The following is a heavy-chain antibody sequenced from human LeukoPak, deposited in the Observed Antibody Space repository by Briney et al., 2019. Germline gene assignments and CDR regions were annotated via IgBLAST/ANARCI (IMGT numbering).Heavy chain of an antibody. CDR3: VVGGSPGY. V-gene: IGHV3-74*01. CDR1: GFTFRRYD. D-gene: IGHD2-15*01. CDR2: ISTDGYTT. Sequence: GGSLRLSCAASGFTFRRYDMHWVRQAPRKGLVWVSRISTDGYTTDYADFVQGRFTASRDNTKNTWSLEMNSLRAEDTAVYYCVVGGSPGYWGQGTLVTVSS. J-gene: IGHJ4*02.